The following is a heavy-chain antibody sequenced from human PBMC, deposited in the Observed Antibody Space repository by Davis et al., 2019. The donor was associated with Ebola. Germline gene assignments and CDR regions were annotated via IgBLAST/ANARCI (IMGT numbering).Heavy chain of an antibody. CDR2: ISSSSSYT. D-gene: IGHD3-10*01. J-gene: IGHJ6*02. CDR3: AREFVWFREYYGMDV. V-gene: IGHV3-21*05. Sequence: GGSLRLSCAASGFTFSSYAMHWVRQAPGKGLEWVSYISSSSSYTNYADSVKGRFTISRDNAKNSLYLQMNSLRAEDTAVYYCAREFVWFREYYGMDVWGQGTTVTVSS. CDR1: GFTFSSYA.